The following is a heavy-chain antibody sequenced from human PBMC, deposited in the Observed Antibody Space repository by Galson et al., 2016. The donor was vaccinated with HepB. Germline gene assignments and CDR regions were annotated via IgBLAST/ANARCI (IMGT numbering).Heavy chain of an antibody. CDR1: GLTFSSYA. V-gene: IGHV3-23*01. D-gene: IGHD1-26*01. Sequence: SLRLSCAASGLTFSSYAMSWVRQAPGKRLEWVSSISASGGSTNYADSVKSRFTISRDNSENTLYLQMNSERDEDTAIYYCAKGGGSWYFDLWGRGTLVTVSS. J-gene: IGHJ2*01. CDR2: ISASGGST. CDR3: AKGGGSWYFDL.